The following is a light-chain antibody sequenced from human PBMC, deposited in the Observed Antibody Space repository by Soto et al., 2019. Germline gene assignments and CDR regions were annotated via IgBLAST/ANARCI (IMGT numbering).Light chain of an antibody. V-gene: IGKV1-5*01. CDR2: DAS. J-gene: IGKJ1*01. Sequence: DIQMHQSPSSVSASVGDRVTITCRASQSLNSLLAWYQQKPGRAPKLLIYDASTLESGVPSRFSGSGSGTEFTLTISSLQTDDFATYYCQQYNSYSSWTFGQGTKVDIK. CDR3: QQYNSYSSWT. CDR1: QSLNSL.